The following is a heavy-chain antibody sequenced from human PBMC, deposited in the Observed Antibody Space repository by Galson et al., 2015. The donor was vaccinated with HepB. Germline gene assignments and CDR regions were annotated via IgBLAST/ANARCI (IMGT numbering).Heavy chain of an antibody. CDR1: GFTFDDYA. J-gene: IGHJ4*02. Sequence: LRLSCAASGFTFDDYAMHWVRQAPGKGLEWVSGISWNSGSIGYADSVKGRFTISRDNAKNSLYLQMNSLRAEDTALYYCAKDFGREDYGSSFDYWGQGTLVTVSS. V-gene: IGHV3-9*01. CDR2: ISWNSGSI. CDR3: AKDFGREDYGSSFDY. D-gene: IGHD4-17*01.